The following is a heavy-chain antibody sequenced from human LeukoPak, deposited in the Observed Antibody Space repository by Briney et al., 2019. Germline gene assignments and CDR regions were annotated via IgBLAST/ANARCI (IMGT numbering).Heavy chain of an antibody. Sequence: GGSLRLSCAASGLTFSNAWMSWVRQAPGKGLEWVGRIKSKTDGGTTDYAAPVKGRFTISRDDSKNTLYLQMNSLKTEDTAVYYCTTGLVRGVIITKDYWGQGTLVTVSS. J-gene: IGHJ4*02. CDR3: TTGLVRGVIITKDY. V-gene: IGHV3-15*01. CDR1: GLTFSNAW. CDR2: IKSKTDGGTT. D-gene: IGHD3-10*01.